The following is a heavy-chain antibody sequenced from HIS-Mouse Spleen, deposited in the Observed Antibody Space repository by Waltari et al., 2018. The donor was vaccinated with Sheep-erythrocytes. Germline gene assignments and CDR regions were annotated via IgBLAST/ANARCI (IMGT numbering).Heavy chain of an antibody. Sequence: QVQLVESGGGVVQPGRSLRLSCAPSGLTISGYGVPGVRQAPGMGLEWVAVIWYDGSNKYYADSVKGRFTISRDNSKNTLYLQMNSLRAEDTAVYYCARARNLEWLFDYWGQGTLVTVSS. V-gene: IGHV3-33*01. CDR2: IWYDGSNK. CDR3: ARARNLEWLFDY. J-gene: IGHJ4*02. D-gene: IGHD3-3*01. CDR1: GLTISGYG.